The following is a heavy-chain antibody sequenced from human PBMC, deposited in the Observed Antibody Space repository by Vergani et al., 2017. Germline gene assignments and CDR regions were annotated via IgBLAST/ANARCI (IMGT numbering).Heavy chain of an antibody. D-gene: IGHD3-10*01. CDR3: ARVRGVTRPYYYYGMDV. CDR2: INHSGST. J-gene: IGHJ6*02. V-gene: IGHV4-34*01. CDR1: GGSFSGYY. Sequence: QVQLQQWGAGLLKPSETLSLTCAVYGGSFSGYYWSWIRQPPGKGLEWIGEINHSGSTNSNPSLKSRVTISVDTSKNQFSLKLSSVTAADTAVYYCARVRGVTRPYYYYGMDVWGQGTTVTVSS.